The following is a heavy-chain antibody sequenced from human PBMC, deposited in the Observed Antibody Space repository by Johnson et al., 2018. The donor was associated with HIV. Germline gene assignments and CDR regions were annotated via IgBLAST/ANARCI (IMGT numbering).Heavy chain of an antibody. CDR3: ATVGRTTATAQSAFHM. V-gene: IGHV3-33*01. Sequence: VQLVESGGGVVQPGRSLRLSCAASGFTFSSYAMHWVRQAPGKGLEWVAVIWYDGSNKYYADSVKGRFTISRDNSKNTLYLQMNSLRPEDTAVYYCATVGRTTATAQSAFHMWGQGTLVTVSS. CDR2: IWYDGSNK. J-gene: IGHJ3*02. CDR1: GFTFSSYA. D-gene: IGHD1-1*01.